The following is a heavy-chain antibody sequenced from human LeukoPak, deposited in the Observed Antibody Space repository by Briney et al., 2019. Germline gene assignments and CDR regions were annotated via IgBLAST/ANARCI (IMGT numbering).Heavy chain of an antibody. D-gene: IGHD3-22*01. CDR2: INHSGST. CDR3: ARKTMIVVVNWFDP. Sequence: SETLSLTCAVYGVSFSGYYWSWIRQPPGKGLEWIGKINHSGSTNYNPSLKSRVTISVDTSKNQFSLKLSSVTAADTAVYYCARKTMIVVVNWFDPWGQGTLVTVSS. CDR1: GVSFSGYY. V-gene: IGHV4-34*01. J-gene: IGHJ5*02.